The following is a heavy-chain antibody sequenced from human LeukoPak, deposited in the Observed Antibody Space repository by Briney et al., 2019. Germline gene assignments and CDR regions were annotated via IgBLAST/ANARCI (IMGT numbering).Heavy chain of an antibody. J-gene: IGHJ4*02. Sequence: GGSLRLSCAASGFTFSTYTMNWVRQAPGKGLEWVSSITTSSSYIYYADSVKGRFTISRDNAKNSLYLQMNSLRAEDTAVYYCARGGRYCSGGSCYIAQDYWGQGTLVTVSS. D-gene: IGHD2-15*01. CDR1: GFTFSTYT. V-gene: IGHV3-21*01. CDR3: ARGGRYCSGGSCYIAQDY. CDR2: ITTSSSYI.